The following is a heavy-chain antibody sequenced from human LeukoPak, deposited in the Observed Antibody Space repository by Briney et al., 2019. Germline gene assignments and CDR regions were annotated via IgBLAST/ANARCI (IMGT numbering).Heavy chain of an antibody. CDR3: AKDPGAYYYDSSAYYFDS. J-gene: IGHJ4*02. Sequence: PGGSLRLSCAASGFTFNNYAMSWVRQAPGEGLEWGSSIGGTGAGTKYADSVKGRFTISRDNSKNTMYLQMNSLRAEDTAVYYCAKDPGAYYYDSSAYYFDSWGQGTLVTVSS. D-gene: IGHD3-22*01. V-gene: IGHV3-23*01. CDR2: IGGTGAGT. CDR1: GFTFNNYA.